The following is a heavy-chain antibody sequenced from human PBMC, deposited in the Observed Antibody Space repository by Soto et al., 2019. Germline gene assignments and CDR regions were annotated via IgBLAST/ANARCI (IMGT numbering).Heavy chain of an antibody. Sequence: TLSLTCTVSGGSISSGDYYWSWIRQPPGKGLEWIGYIYYSGSTYYNPSLKSRVTISVDTSKNQFSLKLSSVTAADTAVYYCARSSFDSYYDFWSGYPTEGWFDPWGQGTLVTVSS. CDR3: ARSSFDSYYDFWSGYPTEGWFDP. D-gene: IGHD3-3*01. V-gene: IGHV4-30-4*01. CDR1: GGSISSGDYY. J-gene: IGHJ5*02. CDR2: IYYSGST.